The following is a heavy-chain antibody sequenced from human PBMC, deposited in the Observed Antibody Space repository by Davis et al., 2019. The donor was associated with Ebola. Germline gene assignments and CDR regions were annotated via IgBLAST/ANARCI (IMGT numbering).Heavy chain of an antibody. V-gene: IGHV3-21*01. Sequence: GGSLRLSCAASGFTFTSYIMNWVRQAPGKGLEWVSSISSTGDIYYADSVKGRFTISRDNAKSSLYLQMNSLRAEDTAVYYCARRHSGSYYILDYWGQGTLVTVSS. CDR1: GFTFTSYI. D-gene: IGHD1-26*01. J-gene: IGHJ4*02. CDR2: ISSTGDI. CDR3: ARRHSGSYYILDY.